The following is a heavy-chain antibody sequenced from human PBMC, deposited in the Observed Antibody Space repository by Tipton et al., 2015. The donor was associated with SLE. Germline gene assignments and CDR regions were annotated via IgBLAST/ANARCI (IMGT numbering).Heavy chain of an antibody. CDR3: ARDKDYYDSSGYYYWYFDL. J-gene: IGHJ2*01. D-gene: IGHD3-22*01. CDR2: IYSGGST. CDR1: GFTVSSNY. Sequence: QLVQSGGGLIQPGGSLRLSCAASGFTVSSNYMSWVRQAPGKGLEWVSVIYSGGSTYYADSVKGRFTISRDNSKNTLYLQMNSLRAEDTAVYYCARDKDYYDSSGYYYWYFDLWGRGTLVTVSS. V-gene: IGHV3-53*01.